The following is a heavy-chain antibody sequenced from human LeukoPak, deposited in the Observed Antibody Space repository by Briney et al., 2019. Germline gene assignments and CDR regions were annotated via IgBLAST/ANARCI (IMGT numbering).Heavy chain of an antibody. CDR1: GFTFNNYL. J-gene: IGHJ4*02. Sequence: GGSLRLSCAASGFTFNNYLMSWVRQAPGKGLEWVSVLFTGGGRTLYADSVKGRFTISGDTSRTTLYLQMNGLRAEDTAVYYCARDRGHCSSSGCYGYFDYWGQGTLVTVSS. D-gene: IGHD2-2*01. CDR2: LFTGGGRT. CDR3: ARDRGHCSSSGCYGYFDY. V-gene: IGHV3-23*01.